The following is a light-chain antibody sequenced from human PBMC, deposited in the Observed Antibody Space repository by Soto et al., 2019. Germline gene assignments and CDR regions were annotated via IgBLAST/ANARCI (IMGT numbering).Light chain of an antibody. Sequence: QSVLTQPPSVSGAPGQRVTITCTGSSSNIGAGYDVHWYQQLPGTAPKLLIYGNINRPSGVPDRFSGSKSGTSASLAITGLQNEDEADYYCQSYDSSLSGYVFGTGTKLTVL. CDR3: QSYDSSLSGYV. CDR2: GNI. V-gene: IGLV1-40*01. J-gene: IGLJ1*01. CDR1: SSNIGAGYD.